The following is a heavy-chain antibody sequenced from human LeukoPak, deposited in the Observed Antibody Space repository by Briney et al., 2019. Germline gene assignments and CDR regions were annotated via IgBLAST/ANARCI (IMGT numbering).Heavy chain of an antibody. V-gene: IGHV1-2*02. CDR3: ASLAASGTSWFDP. Sequence: ASVKVSCKASGYTFTGYYMHWGRQAPGQGLEWMGWINPNSGGTNYAQKFQGRVTMTRDTSISTAYMELSRLRSDDTAVYYCASLAASGTSWFDPWGQGTLVTVSS. J-gene: IGHJ5*02. CDR1: GYTFTGYY. CDR2: INPNSGGT. D-gene: IGHD6-13*01.